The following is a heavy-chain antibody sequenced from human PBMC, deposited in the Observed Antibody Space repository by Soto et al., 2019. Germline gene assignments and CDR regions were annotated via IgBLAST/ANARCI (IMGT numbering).Heavy chain of an antibody. CDR3: AKDGGVATRKAYYYFYGMDV. CDR1: GFTFSSYG. J-gene: IGHJ6*02. Sequence: QVQLVESGGGVVQPGRSLRLSCAASGFTFSSYGMHWVRQAPGKGLEWVAVISYDGSNKDYADSVKGRLTISRDNSKNTLYLQMNSLRVEDTAVYFCAKDGGVATRKAYYYFYGMDVWGQGTTVTVSS. CDR2: ISYDGSNK. D-gene: IGHD6-6*01. V-gene: IGHV3-30*18.